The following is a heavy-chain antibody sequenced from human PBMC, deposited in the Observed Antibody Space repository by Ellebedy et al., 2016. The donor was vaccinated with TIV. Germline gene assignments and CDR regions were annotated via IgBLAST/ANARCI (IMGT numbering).Heavy chain of an antibody. CDR3: VSLGVRYCSGGSCYEASDY. Sequence: PGGSLRLSCAGSGFTFSSYGMNWVRQAPGKGLEWVSYISSSSRTIYYADSVKGRFTISRDNAKNSLYLQMNSLRAEDTAVYYCVSLGVRYCSGGSCYEASDYWGQGTLVTVSS. CDR1: GFTFSSYG. V-gene: IGHV3-48*04. CDR2: ISSSSRTI. D-gene: IGHD2-15*01. J-gene: IGHJ4*02.